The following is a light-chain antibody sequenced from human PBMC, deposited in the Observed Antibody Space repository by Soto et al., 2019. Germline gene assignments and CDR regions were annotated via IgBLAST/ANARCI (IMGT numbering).Light chain of an antibody. Sequence: DIQMTQSPSSLSASVGDRVTITCRASQSIAYYVNWFQQKPGKAPNLLIYAASSLQSGVPSRFSGSGAGTDFSLTISSLQHEDFATYSCQQSYNSPMYTFGQGT. CDR3: QQSYNSPMYT. CDR2: AAS. J-gene: IGKJ2*01. CDR1: QSIAYY. V-gene: IGKV1-39*01.